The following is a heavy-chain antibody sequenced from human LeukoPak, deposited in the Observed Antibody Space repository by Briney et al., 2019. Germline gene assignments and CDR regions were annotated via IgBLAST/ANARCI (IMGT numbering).Heavy chain of an antibody. D-gene: IGHD3-10*01. J-gene: IGHJ4*02. CDR3: AKYSKYYYGSGSSDY. CDR2: ISGSGGST. V-gene: IGHV3-23*01. Sequence: PGGSLRLSCAASGFTFSSYAMGWVRQAPGKGLEWVSAISGSGGSTYYADSVKGRFTISRDNSKNTLYLQMNSLRAEDTAVYYCAKYSKYYYGSGSSDYWGQGTLVTVSS. CDR1: GFTFSSYA.